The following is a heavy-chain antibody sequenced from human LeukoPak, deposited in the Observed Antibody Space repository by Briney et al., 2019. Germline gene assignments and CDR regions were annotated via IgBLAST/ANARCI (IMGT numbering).Heavy chain of an antibody. CDR1: GYTFTGNY. CDR2: ISPNNGGT. Sequence: ASVTVPFKASGYTFTGNYIHWVRQAPGQGLEWMGWISPNNGGTDYAQKFQGRVIMTRDTSISTAYMELSNLRSDDTAVYYCARDYYGSGTGYYMDVWGKGTTVTVSS. CDR3: ARDYYGSGTGYYMDV. J-gene: IGHJ6*03. D-gene: IGHD3-10*01. V-gene: IGHV1-2*02.